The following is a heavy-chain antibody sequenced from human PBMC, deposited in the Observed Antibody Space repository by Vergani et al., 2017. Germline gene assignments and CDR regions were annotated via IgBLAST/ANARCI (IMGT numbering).Heavy chain of an antibody. V-gene: IGHV4-30-4*01. Sequence: QVQLQESGPGLVKPSQTLALTCTVSGGSISSGDYYWSWIRQPPGKGLEWIGYIYYSGSTYYNPSLKSRVTISVDTSKNNFCLRLTAVTAADTAVYYCTRGENGDSALDYWGQGTLVTVSS. CDR1: GGSISSGDYY. D-gene: IGHD4-17*01. CDR2: IYYSGST. CDR3: TRGENGDSALDY. J-gene: IGHJ4*02.